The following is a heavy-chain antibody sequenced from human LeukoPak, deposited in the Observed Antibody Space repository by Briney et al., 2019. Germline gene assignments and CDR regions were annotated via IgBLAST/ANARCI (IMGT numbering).Heavy chain of an antibody. D-gene: IGHD1-26*01. CDR2: IIPILGIA. V-gene: IGHV1-69*04. Sequence: ASVKVSCKASGGTFSSYAISWVRQAPGQGVEWMGRIIPILGIANYAQKFQGRVTITADKSTSTAYMELSSLRSEDTAVYYCARGVGATRNAFDIWGQGTMVTVSS. CDR1: GGTFSSYA. J-gene: IGHJ3*02. CDR3: ARGVGATRNAFDI.